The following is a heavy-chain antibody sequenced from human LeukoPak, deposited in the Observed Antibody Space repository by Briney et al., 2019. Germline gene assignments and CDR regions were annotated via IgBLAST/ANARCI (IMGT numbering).Heavy chain of an antibody. J-gene: IGHJ4*02. V-gene: IGHV4-39*01. CDR2: IYYSGST. CDR1: GASIISSSHY. D-gene: IGHD3-22*01. Sequence: SETLSLTCTVSGASIISSSHYWGWIRQPPGKRLEWIGSIYYSGSTYSNPSLQSRLTISVDTSKNQFSLKMNSVTAADTAIYYCARHRRYYDTSGFWDWGQGTLVTVS. CDR3: ARHRRYYDTSGFWD.